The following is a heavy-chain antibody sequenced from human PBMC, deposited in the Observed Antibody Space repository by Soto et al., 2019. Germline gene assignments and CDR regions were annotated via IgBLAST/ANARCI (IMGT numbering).Heavy chain of an antibody. CDR1: GGSISSGGYY. CDR2: IYYSGST. Sequence: SETLSLTCTVSGGSISSGGYYWSWIRQHPGKGLEWIGYIYYSGSTYYNPSLKSRVTISVDTSKNQFSLKLSSVTAADTAVYYCARRYGSAFDFWGQGTMLTVSS. J-gene: IGHJ3*01. CDR3: ARRYGSAFDF. V-gene: IGHV4-31*03. D-gene: IGHD1-20*01.